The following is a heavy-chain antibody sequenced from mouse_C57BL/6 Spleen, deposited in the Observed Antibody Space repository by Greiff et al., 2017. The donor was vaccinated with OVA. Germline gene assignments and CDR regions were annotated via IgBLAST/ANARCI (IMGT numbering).Heavy chain of an antibody. CDR3: VRGGDDGYLYYFDD. CDR1: GYTFTSYW. CDR2: IDPNSGGT. Sequence: QVQLQQPGAELVKPGASVKLSCKASGYTFTSYWMHWVKQRPGRGLEWIGSIDPNSGGTKYNEKFKSKATLTVDKPTSTAYMQLSSLTSEDSAVYYCVRGGDDGYLYYFDDWGQSTTLTVSS. J-gene: IGHJ2*01. D-gene: IGHD2-3*01. V-gene: IGHV1-72*01.